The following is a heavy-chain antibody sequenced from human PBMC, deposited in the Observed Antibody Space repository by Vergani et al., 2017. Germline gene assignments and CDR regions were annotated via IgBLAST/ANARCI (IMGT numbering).Heavy chain of an antibody. V-gene: IGHV3-23*01. J-gene: IGHJ4*02. D-gene: IGHD3-10*01. CDR3: AKVEYPSYYDGSGSYYGNY. Sequence: EVQLLESGGGLVQPGGSLRLSCAASGFTFSSYAMSWVRQAPGKGLEWVSAISGSGGSTYYADSVKGRFTMSRDNSKNTLYLQMNSLRAEDTAVYYCAKVEYPSYYDGSGSYYGNYWGQGTLVSVSS. CDR1: GFTFSSYA. CDR2: ISGSGGST.